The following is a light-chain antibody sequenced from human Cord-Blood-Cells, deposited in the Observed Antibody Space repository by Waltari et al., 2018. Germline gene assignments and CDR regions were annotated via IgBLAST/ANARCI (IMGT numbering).Light chain of an antibody. J-gene: IGLJ2*01. Sequence: QSALTQPASVSGSPGQSITISCTGTSSDVVSYNLVSWYQQHPGKAPKLMIYEGSKRSSGVSNRFSGSKSGNTASLTISGLQAEDEADYYCCSYAGSVVFGGGTKLTVL. V-gene: IGLV2-23*01. CDR2: EGS. CDR1: SSDVVSYNL. CDR3: CSYAGSVV.